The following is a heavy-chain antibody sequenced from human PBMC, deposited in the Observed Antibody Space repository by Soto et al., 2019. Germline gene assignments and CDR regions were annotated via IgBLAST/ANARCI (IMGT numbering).Heavy chain of an antibody. CDR3: AKSGPTNYFDF. CDR2: ITGGSGFT. CDR1: GFTFSTFA. J-gene: IGHJ4*02. V-gene: IGHV3-23*01. Sequence: GGSLRRSCAASGFTFSTFAMNWVRQAPGKGLEWVSGITGGSGFTFYADSVKGRFTISRDDSENTLFLQMSSLRAEDTAKYYCAKSGPTNYFDFWGQGTLVTVSS. D-gene: IGHD1-26*01.